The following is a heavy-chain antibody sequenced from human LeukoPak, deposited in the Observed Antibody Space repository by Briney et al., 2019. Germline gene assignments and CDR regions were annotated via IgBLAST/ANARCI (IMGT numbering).Heavy chain of an antibody. CDR3: ARSYYDFWSGYYRPNWFDP. J-gene: IGHJ5*02. V-gene: IGHV4-39*01. CDR1: GGSISSSSYH. CDR2: IYYSGST. D-gene: IGHD3-3*01. Sequence: SETLSLTCTVSGGSISSSSYHWGWIRQPPGKGLERLGSIYYSGSTYYNPSLKSRVTISVDTSKNQFSLKLSSVTAADTAVYYCARSYYDFWSGYYRPNWFDPWGQGTLVTVSS.